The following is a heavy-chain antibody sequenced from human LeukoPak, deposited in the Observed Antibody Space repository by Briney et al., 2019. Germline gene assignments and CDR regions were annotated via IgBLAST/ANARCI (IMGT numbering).Heavy chain of an antibody. J-gene: IGHJ4*02. V-gene: IGHV3-48*02. CDR2: ISSSGATI. CDR3: VRANSLMVRGVITYFDS. CDR1: GFTFSSYG. Sequence: PGGSLRLSCAASGFTFSSYGMNWVRQAPGKGLEFVAYISSSGATIYYADSLKGRFTISRDNAKNSLYLQMNSLRDEDTAVYFCVRANSLMVRGVITYFDSWGRGTLVTVSS. D-gene: IGHD3-10*01.